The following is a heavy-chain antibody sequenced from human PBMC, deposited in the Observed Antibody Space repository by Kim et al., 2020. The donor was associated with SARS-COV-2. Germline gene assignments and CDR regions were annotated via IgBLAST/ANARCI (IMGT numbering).Heavy chain of an antibody. CDR1: GGSISSSSYY. CDR2: IYYSGST. V-gene: IGHV4-39*01. J-gene: IGHJ5*02. D-gene: IGHD2-2*01. CDR3: ARQGLIVVVQAAIPLWFDP. Sequence: SETLSLTCTVSGGSISSSSYYWGWIRQPPGKGLEWIGSIYYSGSTYYNPSLKSRVTISVDTCKNQFSLKLSSVTAADTAVYYCARQGLIVVVQAAIPLWFDPWGQGTLVTVSS.